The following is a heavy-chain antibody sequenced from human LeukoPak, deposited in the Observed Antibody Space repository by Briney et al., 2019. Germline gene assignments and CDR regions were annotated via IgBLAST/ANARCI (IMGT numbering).Heavy chain of an antibody. CDR3: TREDLRQVAVGD. CDR2: IKSDGSTT. D-gene: IGHD1-26*01. Sequence: GRSLRLSCAASGFTFSSYGMHWVRQAPGKGLVWVSRIKSDGSTTTYADSVKGRFTISRDNAKNTLYLQMNSLRAEDTAVYYCTREDLRQVAVGDWGQGTLVTVSS. CDR1: GFTFSSYG. J-gene: IGHJ4*02. V-gene: IGHV3-74*01.